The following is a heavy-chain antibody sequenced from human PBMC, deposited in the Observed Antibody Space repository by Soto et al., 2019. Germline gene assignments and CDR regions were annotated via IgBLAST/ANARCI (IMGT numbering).Heavy chain of an antibody. D-gene: IGHD2-8*01. CDR2: IKQDGSEK. CDR1: GFTFSRYW. Sequence: GGSLRLSCAASGFTFSRYWMSWVRQAPGRGLEWVANIKQDGSEKYYVDSVKGRFTISRDNAKNSLYLQMNSLRAEDTAVYYCARDNPGYCTNGVCSVFDYWGQGTLVTVSS. J-gene: IGHJ4*02. V-gene: IGHV3-7*05. CDR3: ARDNPGYCTNGVCSVFDY.